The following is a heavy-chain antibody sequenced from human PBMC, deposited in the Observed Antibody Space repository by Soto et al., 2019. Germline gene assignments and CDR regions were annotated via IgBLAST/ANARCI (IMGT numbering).Heavy chain of an antibody. J-gene: IGHJ3*02. CDR2: IWYDGSNK. D-gene: IGHD4-17*01. CDR3: ARTKMTTVTDDAFDI. V-gene: IGHV3-33*01. Sequence: QVQLVESGGGVVQPGRSLRLSCAASEFTFSSYGMHWVRQAPGKGLEWVAVIWYDGSNKYYADSVKGRFTISRDNSKNTLYLQMNSLRAEDTAVYYCARTKMTTVTDDAFDIWGQGTMVTVSS. CDR1: EFTFSSYG.